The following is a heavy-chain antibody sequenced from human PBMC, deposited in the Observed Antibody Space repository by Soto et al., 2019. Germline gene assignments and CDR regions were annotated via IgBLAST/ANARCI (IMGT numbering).Heavy chain of an antibody. D-gene: IGHD4-17*01. CDR2: IDWDDGK. CDR1: GFSLTTSGMC. CDR3: ARITQGDYFWFDP. V-gene: IGHV2-70*01. J-gene: IGHJ5*02. Sequence: SGPTLVNPTQTLTLTRSFSGFSLTTSGMCVGWIRQPPGKALEWLALIDWDDGKFYSPSLKTRLTISKDTSKNQVVLTMTNMDPVDTATYFCARITQGDYFWFDPWGPGTLVTVSS.